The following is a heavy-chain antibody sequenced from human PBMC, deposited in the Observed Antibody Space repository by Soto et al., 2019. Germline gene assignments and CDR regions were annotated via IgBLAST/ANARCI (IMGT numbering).Heavy chain of an antibody. J-gene: IGHJ4*02. CDR3: ASGGLKVATNPPGY. D-gene: IGHD5-12*01. CDR2: INHSGST. CDR1: GGSFSGYY. V-gene: IGHV4-34*01. Sequence: SETLSLTCAVYGGSFSGYYWSWIRQPPGKGLEWIGEINHSGSTNYNPSLKSRVTISVDTSKNQFSLKLSSVTAADTAVYYCASGGLKVATNPPGYWGQGTLVTVSS.